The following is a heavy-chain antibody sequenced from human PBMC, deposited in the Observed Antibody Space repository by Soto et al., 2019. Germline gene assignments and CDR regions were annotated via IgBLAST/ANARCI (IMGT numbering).Heavy chain of an antibody. V-gene: IGHV3-23*01. J-gene: IGHJ4*02. D-gene: IGHD2-15*01. Sequence: EVQPWESGGGLVQPGGSLRLSCAVSGFTFSSHVMSWVRQAPGKGLEWVSAISGTGGTYYADSVKGRFTISRDNSKNALYLQMTNLRDEDTAVYYCAKDRRGAYCSGGICYSPDYWGQGTLVIVSS. CDR1: GFTFSSHV. CDR2: ISGTGGT. CDR3: AKDRRGAYCSGGICYSPDY.